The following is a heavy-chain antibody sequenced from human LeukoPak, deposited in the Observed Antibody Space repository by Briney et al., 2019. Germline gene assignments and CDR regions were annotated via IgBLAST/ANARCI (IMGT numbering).Heavy chain of an antibody. J-gene: IGHJ4*02. V-gene: IGHV1-2*02. Sequence: EASVKVSCKASGYTFTGYYMHWVRQAPGQGLEWMGWINPNSGGTNYAQKFQGRVTMTRDTSISTAYMELSRLRSDDTAVYYCARDPFVATSIFDYWGQGTLVTVSS. CDR3: ARDPFVATSIFDY. CDR1: GYTFTGYY. D-gene: IGHD5-12*01. CDR2: INPNSGGT.